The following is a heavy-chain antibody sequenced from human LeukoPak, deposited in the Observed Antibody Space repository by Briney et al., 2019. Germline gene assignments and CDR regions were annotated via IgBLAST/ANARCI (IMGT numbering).Heavy chain of an antibody. V-gene: IGHV4-59*08. CDR3: ARSPPDYDFWSGYYFDY. Sequence: PSETLSLTCTVSGGSISSYYWSWIRQPPGKGLEWIGYIYYSGSTNYNPSLKSRVTISEDTSKNQFSLKLSSVTAADTAVYYCARSPPDYDFWSGYYFDYWGQGTLVTVSS. D-gene: IGHD3-3*01. CDR1: GGSISSYY. CDR2: IYYSGST. J-gene: IGHJ4*02.